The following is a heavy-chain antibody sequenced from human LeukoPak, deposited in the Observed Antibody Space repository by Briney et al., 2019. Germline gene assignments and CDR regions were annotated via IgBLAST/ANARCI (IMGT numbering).Heavy chain of an antibody. J-gene: IGHJ4*02. Sequence: ASVKVSFKASGYTFISYYMHRVRQAPGQGLEWMGWINPDSGGTNYAQKFQGRVTMTRDTSISTAYMELTRLTSDDTAVYYCARDGNFDYWGQGTLVAVSS. V-gene: IGHV1-2*02. CDR1: GYTFISYY. CDR2: INPDSGGT. CDR3: ARDGNFDY.